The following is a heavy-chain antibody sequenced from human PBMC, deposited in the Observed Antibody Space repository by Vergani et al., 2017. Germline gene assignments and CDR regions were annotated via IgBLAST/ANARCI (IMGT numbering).Heavy chain of an antibody. CDR3: AKASNEVAGLTFDY. D-gene: IGHD6-19*01. J-gene: IGHJ4*02. V-gene: IGHV1-46*01. CDR2: INPSGGST. Sequence: QVQLVQSGAEVKKPGASVKVSCKASGYTFTSYYIHWVRQAPGQGLEWMGIINPSGGSTSYAQRFQGRVTMTRDTSTSTVYMALSSLRSEDTAVYYCAKASNEVAGLTFDYWGQGTLVTVSS. CDR1: GYTFTSYY.